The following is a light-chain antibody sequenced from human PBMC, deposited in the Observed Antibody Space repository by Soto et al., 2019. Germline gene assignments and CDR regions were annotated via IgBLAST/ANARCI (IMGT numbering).Light chain of an antibody. J-gene: IGKJ1*01. V-gene: IGKV3-20*01. Sequence: EVALTQSPGTLSLSPGERATLYCRSSQTVNSSFLAWYQQKPGQAPRLLIYGVSNRATGIPDRFSGSGSGTDITLTISRLEPEDFAVYYCQQSGDTPTFGQGTKVDIK. CDR1: QTVNSSF. CDR3: QQSGDTPT. CDR2: GVS.